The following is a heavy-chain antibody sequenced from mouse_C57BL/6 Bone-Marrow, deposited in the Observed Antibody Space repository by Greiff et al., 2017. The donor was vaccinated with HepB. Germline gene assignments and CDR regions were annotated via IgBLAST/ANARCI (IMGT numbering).Heavy chain of an antibody. CDR1: GFSLSTFGMG. D-gene: IGHD1-1*01. CDR3: ARISPYYGSSYDAMDY. V-gene: IGHV8-8*01. J-gene: IGHJ4*01. Sequence: QVTLKVSGPGILQPSQTLSLTCSFSGFSLSTFGMGVGWIRQPSGKGLEWLAHIWWDDDKYYNPALKSRLTISKDTSKNQVFLKIANVDTADTATYYCARISPYYGSSYDAMDYWGQGTSVTVSS. CDR2: IWWDDDK.